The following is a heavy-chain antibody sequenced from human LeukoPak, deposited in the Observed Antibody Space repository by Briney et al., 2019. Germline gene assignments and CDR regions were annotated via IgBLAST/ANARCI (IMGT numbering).Heavy chain of an antibody. CDR2: INPSSTST. Sequence: ASVKVSCKASGYTFINYYIHWVRQAPGQGLEWVGLINPSSTSTTYAQKFQGRVTMTRDMSMSTVYMELSSLRSEDTAVYYCARLDYDTLTGQDYWGQGTLVTVSS. CDR3: ARLDYDTLTGQDY. CDR1: GYTFINYY. J-gene: IGHJ4*02. V-gene: IGHV1-46*01. D-gene: IGHD3-9*01.